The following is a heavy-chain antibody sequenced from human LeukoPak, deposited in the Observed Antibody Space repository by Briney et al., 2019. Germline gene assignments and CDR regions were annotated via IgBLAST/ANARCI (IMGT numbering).Heavy chain of an antibody. D-gene: IGHD1-26*01. V-gene: IGHV1-18*01. CDR3: ARDATPTTPRPVVGATHYYYGMDV. Sequence: GASVKVSCKASGYTFTSYGISWVRQAPGQGLEWMGWISAYNGNTNYAQKLQGRVTMTTDTSTSTAYMELRSLRSDDTAVYYCARDATPTTPRPVVGATHYYYGMDVWGQGTTVTVSS. CDR2: ISAYNGNT. CDR1: GYTFTSYG. J-gene: IGHJ6*02.